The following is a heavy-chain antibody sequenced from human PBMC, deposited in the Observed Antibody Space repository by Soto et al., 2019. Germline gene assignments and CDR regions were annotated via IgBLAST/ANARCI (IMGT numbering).Heavy chain of an antibody. CDR3: ASRHYGMDV. J-gene: IGHJ6*02. V-gene: IGHV4-31*03. CDR1: GGSISSGGYY. CDR2: IYYSGST. Sequence: HSETLSLTCTVSGGSISSGGYYWSWIRQHPGKGLEWIGYIYYSGSTYYNPSLKSRVTISVDTSKNQFSLRAEDTAVYYCASRHYGMDVWGQGTAVTVSS.